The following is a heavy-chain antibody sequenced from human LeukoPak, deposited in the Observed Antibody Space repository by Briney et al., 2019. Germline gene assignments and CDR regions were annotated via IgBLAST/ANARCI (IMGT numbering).Heavy chain of an antibody. V-gene: IGHV1-69*13. CDR1: GGTFSSYA. Sequence: GASVKVSCKASGGTFSSYAISWVRQAPGQGLEWMGGIIPIFGTANYAQKFQGRVTITADESTSTAYMELSSLRSEDTAVYYCARDEYYYDSSSLRYWGQGTLVTVSS. D-gene: IGHD3-22*01. J-gene: IGHJ4*02. CDR3: ARDEYYYDSSSLRY. CDR2: IIPIFGTA.